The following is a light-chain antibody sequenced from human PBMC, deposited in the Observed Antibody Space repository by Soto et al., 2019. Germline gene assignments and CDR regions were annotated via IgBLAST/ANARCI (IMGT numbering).Light chain of an antibody. V-gene: IGKV3-20*01. CDR1: QSASSSY. CDR3: QPYGSSPRT. J-gene: IGKJ1*01. CDR2: GAS. Sequence: EIVFTQSPGTLSLSPGERSTLSCRASQSASSSYLAWYQQKPGQAPRLLIYGASSRATGITDRFSGSGSGTDSTLTISRLEPEDFAVYYCQPYGSSPRTVGPGTKVEIK.